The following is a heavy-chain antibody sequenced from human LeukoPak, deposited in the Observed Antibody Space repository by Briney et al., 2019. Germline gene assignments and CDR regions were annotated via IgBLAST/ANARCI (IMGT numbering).Heavy chain of an antibody. D-gene: IGHD2-21*02. CDR3: ARSMTARNWFDP. CDR1: GCLLNSYW. V-gene: IGHV5-51*01. CDR2: IYPGDSDT. J-gene: IGHJ5*02. Sequence: GEALQISCQGSGCLLNSYWMGWVRPVPGKGLEWMGIIYPGDSDTRYSPSFQGEVTISADKSISTAYLQWSSLKGSDTAMYHCARSMTARNWFDPWGQGTLVTVSS.